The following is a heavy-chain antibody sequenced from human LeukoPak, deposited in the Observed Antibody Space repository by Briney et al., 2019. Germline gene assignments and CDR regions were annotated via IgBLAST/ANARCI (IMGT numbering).Heavy chain of an antibody. CDR1: GFTFSSYS. CDR3: ARDRLLWFGELLPNCFDY. D-gene: IGHD3-10*01. V-gene: IGHV3-21*01. CDR2: ISSSSSYI. Sequence: GGSLRLSCAASGFTFSSYSMTWVRQAPGEGLEWVSSISSSSSYIYYADSVKGRFTISRDNAKNSLYLQMNSLRAEDTAVYYCARDRLLWFGELLPNCFDYWGQGTLVTVSS. J-gene: IGHJ4*02.